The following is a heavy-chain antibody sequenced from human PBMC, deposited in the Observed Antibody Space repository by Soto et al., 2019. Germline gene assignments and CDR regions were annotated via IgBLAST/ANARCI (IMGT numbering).Heavy chain of an antibody. Sequence: DVQLLESGGGLVQPGGSLRLSCTASGFTFSGYAMSWVRQAPGKGLEWVSGISGNGDTTYYADSVKGRFTISRDNSKNTLYLQMKSLRAEDTAVYYCAKHGSSWYPNWCFDPWGQGTLVAVSS. D-gene: IGHD6-13*01. CDR1: GFTFSGYA. J-gene: IGHJ5*02. CDR2: ISGNGDTT. V-gene: IGHV3-23*01. CDR3: AKHGSSWYPNWCFDP.